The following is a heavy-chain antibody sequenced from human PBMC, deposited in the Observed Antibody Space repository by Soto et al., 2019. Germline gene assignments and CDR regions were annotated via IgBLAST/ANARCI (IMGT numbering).Heavy chain of an antibody. V-gene: IGHV4-31*03. CDR2: IYSSGNT. CDR1: GGSISSSDYY. J-gene: IGHJ4*02. Sequence: QVHLQASGPGLVKPSQTLSLTCTVSGGSISSSDYYWSWIRQPPGKGLEWIGYIYSSGNTYYNPSLKSRLTRSVDTSKNQLSLKLNSVAAAATAVYYCVRGLSAATVVTCYFDYWGQGTLVTVSS. D-gene: IGHD4-17*01. CDR3: VRGLSAATVVTCYFDY.